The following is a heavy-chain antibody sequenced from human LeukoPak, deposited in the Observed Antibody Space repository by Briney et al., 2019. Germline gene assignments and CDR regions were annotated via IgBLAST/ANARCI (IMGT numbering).Heavy chain of an antibody. CDR2: MSPNSGDT. Sequence: ASVKVSCKASGYTFTSYDFNWVRQATGQRPEWMGWMSPNSGDTGYAQKFQDRVTMTRNTSISTAYMEPSSLRSDDTAVYYCARGPPNWGYDYWGPGTLVTVSS. J-gene: IGHJ4*02. CDR3: ARGPPNWGYDY. D-gene: IGHD7-27*01. V-gene: IGHV1-8*01. CDR1: GYTFTSYD.